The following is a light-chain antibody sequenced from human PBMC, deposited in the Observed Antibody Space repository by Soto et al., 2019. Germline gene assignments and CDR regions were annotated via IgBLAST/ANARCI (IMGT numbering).Light chain of an antibody. Sequence: EIVLAQSPGTLSLSAGERATLSCRASQSVTSTYLAWYQQRSGQAPRLLVYATSTRAVGVPDRFTGSGSGTDFTLTISRLEPEDFAVYYCQQYGSSTWTFGQGTKVDI. CDR3: QQYGSSTWT. V-gene: IGKV3-20*01. J-gene: IGKJ1*01. CDR2: ATS. CDR1: QSVTSTY.